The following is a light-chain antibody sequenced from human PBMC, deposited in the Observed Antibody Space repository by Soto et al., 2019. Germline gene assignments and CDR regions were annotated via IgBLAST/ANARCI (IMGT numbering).Light chain of an antibody. V-gene: IGLV2-23*01. CDR3: CSYAGSSTHAV. CDR1: SSDVGSYNL. Sequence: QSALTQPASVSGSPGQSITISCTGTSSDVGSYNLVSWYQQYPGKAPKLMLYEGSKRPSGVSNRFSGSKSGNTASLTISGLQAEDEADYYCCSYAGSSTHAVFGGGTPLTVL. J-gene: IGLJ7*01. CDR2: EGS.